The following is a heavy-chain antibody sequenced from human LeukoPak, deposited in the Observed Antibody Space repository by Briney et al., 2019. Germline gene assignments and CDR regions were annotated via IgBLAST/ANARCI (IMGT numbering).Heavy chain of an antibody. J-gene: IGHJ3*02. CDR2: IKQDGSEK. CDR1: GFIFSNYW. Sequence: PGGSLRLSCAASGFIFSNYWMSWVRQAPGKGLEWVANIKQDGSEKYHVDSMKGRFTISRDNAKNSLYLQMNSLRAEDMALYYCAKARITMIVVAPDAFDIWGQGTMVTVSS. V-gene: IGHV3-7*03. CDR3: AKARITMIVVAPDAFDI. D-gene: IGHD3-22*01.